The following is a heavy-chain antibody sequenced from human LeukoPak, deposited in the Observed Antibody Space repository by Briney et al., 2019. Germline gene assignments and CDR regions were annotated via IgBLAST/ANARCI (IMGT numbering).Heavy chain of an antibody. D-gene: IGHD2-2*01. CDR2: MSGDGNYV. CDR1: GLTFSSYY. J-gene: IGHJ4*02. CDR3: AAMILGGRDY. Sequence: GGSLRLSCAASGLTFSSYYMHWVRQAPGKGPEWVSRMSGDGNYVLYADSVKARFTIPRDNAQNTVYLHMSSLRAEDTGVYYCAAMILGGRDYWGQGTLVTVSS. V-gene: IGHV3-74*01.